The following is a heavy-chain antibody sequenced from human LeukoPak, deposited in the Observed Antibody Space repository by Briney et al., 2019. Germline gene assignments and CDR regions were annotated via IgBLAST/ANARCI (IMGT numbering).Heavy chain of an antibody. V-gene: IGHV1-46*01. Sequence: ASVRVSCTASGYIFTIYYMHWVRQAPGQGREWMGIINPGGGSTSYAQKFQDRVTMTRYTSTSTVYMELSSLRSDDTAVYYCAKDLRWDHPGFDPWGQGTLVIVSS. CDR3: AKDLRWDHPGFDP. CDR1: GYIFTIYY. D-gene: IGHD4-23*01. CDR2: INPGGGST. J-gene: IGHJ5*02.